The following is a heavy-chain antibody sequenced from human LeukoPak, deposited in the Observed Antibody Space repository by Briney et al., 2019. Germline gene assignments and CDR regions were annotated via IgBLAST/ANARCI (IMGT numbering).Heavy chain of an antibody. V-gene: IGHV3-21*01. CDR1: GFTFSSYS. J-gene: IGHJ6*02. Sequence: GGSLRLSCAASGFTFSSYSMNWVRQAPGKGLEWVSSISSSSSYIYYADSVKGRFTISRDNAKNSLYLQMNSLRAEDTAVYYCARGLGDDPAPPVGVWGQGTTVTVSS. CDR2: ISSSSSYI. CDR3: ARGLGDDPAPPVGV. D-gene: IGHD2-21*02.